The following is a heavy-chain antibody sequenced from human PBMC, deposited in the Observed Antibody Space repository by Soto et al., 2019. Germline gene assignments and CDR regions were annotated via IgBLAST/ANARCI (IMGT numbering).Heavy chain of an antibody. CDR3: ANWRGSPNFDY. CDR1: GFMFSSYG. V-gene: IGHV3-30*18. Sequence: QVQLVESGGGVVQPGGSLRLSCAASGFMFSSYGMHWVRQAPGKGLEWVSAISSDGSDKFYLDSVEGRFTISRDNSKNTLYLQMNSLRAEDTAVYYCANWRGSPNFDYWGQGTLVTVSS. D-gene: IGHD3-16*01. CDR2: ISSDGSDK. J-gene: IGHJ4*02.